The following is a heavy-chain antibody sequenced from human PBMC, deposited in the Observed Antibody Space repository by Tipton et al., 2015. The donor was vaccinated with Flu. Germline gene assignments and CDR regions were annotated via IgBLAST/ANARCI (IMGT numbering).Heavy chain of an antibody. CDR3: ARGGSWPHSWFDP. Sequence: GLVKPSETLSLTCAVSGGSFNGYYWNWIRQAPGKGLEWIGEINYSGDSKYSPSLKSRVTISADTSKKQISLNVTSITAADTAIYYCARGGSWPHSWFDPWGQGILVTVSS. D-gene: IGHD6-13*01. V-gene: IGHV4-34*01. CDR1: GGSFNGYY. CDR2: INYSGDS. J-gene: IGHJ5*02.